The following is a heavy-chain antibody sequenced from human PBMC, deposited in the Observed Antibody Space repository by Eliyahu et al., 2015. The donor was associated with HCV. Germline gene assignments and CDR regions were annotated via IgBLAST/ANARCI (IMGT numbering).Heavy chain of an antibody. D-gene: IGHD3-10*01. Sequence: QVTLRESGPALVKPTQTLTLTCTFSGFSLSTSGMCVSWIRQPPGKALEWLARIDWDDDKYYSTSLKTRLTISKDTSKNQVVLTMTNMDPVDTATYYCARADRGDKGVDGPVFDYWGQGTLVTVSS. J-gene: IGHJ4*02. CDR2: IDWDDDK. CDR1: GFSLSTSGMC. CDR3: ARADRGDKGVDGPVFDY. V-gene: IGHV2-70*15.